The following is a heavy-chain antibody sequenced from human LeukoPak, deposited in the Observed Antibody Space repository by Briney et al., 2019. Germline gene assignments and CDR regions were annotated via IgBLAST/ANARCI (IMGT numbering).Heavy chain of an antibody. CDR2: INPNSGGT. CDR3: ARTKIPARPAGFFDY. Sequence: ASVKVCCKASGYTFTGYYMHWVRQAPGQGLEWMGWINPNSGGTNYAQKFQGRVTMTRDTSISTAYMELSRLRSDDTAVYYCARTKIPARPAGFFDYRGQGTLVTVPS. D-gene: IGHD6-6*01. CDR1: GYTFTGYY. J-gene: IGHJ4*02. V-gene: IGHV1-2*02.